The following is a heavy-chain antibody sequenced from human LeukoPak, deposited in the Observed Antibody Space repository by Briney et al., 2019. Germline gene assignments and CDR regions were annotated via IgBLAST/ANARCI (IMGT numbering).Heavy chain of an antibody. V-gene: IGHV4-59*11. Sequence: SETLSLTCTVSGGSISSHYWSWIRQPPGKGLEWIGYIYYSGSTNYNPSLKSRVTISVDTSKNQFSLKLSSVTAADTAVYYCARAEYQLLYVDYWGQGTLVTASS. CDR2: IYYSGST. CDR1: GGSISSHY. D-gene: IGHD2-2*01. J-gene: IGHJ4*02. CDR3: ARAEYQLLYVDY.